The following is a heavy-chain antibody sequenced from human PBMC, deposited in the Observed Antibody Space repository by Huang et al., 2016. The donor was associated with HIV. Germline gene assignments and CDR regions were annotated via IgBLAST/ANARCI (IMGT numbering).Heavy chain of an antibody. J-gene: IGHJ4*02. CDR3: ARRQGSGYYFYFDY. D-gene: IGHD3-22*01. Sequence: LQLQESGPGLVKPSDTLSLNCTISGGSIKSRNYYWGWVRQAPGKGLEWIGDIYYSWSPYYNPSLRSRVSLSVDTSKNQVTLKVNAVIAADTAVYYCARRQGSGYYFYFDYWGRGIPVTVSA. CDR2: IYYSWSP. V-gene: IGHV4-39*01. CDR1: GGSIKSRNYY.